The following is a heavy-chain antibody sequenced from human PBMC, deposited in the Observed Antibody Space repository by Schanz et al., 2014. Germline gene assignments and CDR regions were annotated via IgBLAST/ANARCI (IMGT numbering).Heavy chain of an antibody. Sequence: VQLVESGGGLVQPGGSLRLSCAASGFTFRDYYMSWIRQAPGKGLEWVSAISGSGGSTYYADSVKGRFTISRDNSKNTLYLQMNSLRAEDTAVYYCAKDPSHGDYDYYFDYWGQGTLVTVSS. V-gene: IGHV3-23*04. CDR3: AKDPSHGDYDYYFDY. CDR2: ISGSGGST. J-gene: IGHJ4*02. CDR1: GFTFRDYY. D-gene: IGHD3-22*01.